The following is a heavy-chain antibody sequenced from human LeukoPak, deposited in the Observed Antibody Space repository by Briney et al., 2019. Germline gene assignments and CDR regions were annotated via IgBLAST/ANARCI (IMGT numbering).Heavy chain of an antibody. J-gene: IGHJ2*01. CDR2: SSM. Sequence: GGSLRLSCAAAGFTSARSEMNWVRQAPGKGLEWISSSSMYYADSVKGRFTISRENAKQTLYLQMNSLRPEDTAVYYCARAGDKGTANWYFDLWGRGTLVTVSS. CDR1: GFTSARSE. V-gene: IGHV3-48*03. D-gene: IGHD2-21*01. CDR3: ARAGDKGTANWYFDL.